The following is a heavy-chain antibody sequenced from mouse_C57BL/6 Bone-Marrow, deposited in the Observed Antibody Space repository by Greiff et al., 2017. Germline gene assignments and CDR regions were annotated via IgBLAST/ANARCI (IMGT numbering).Heavy chain of an antibody. V-gene: IGHV7-3*01. CDR3: ARSGGNYPAWFAY. CDR2: IRNKANGYTT. Sequence: EVQGVESGGGLVQPGGSLRLSCAASGFTFTDYYMSWVRQPPGKALEWLGFIRNKANGYTTEYSASVKGRFTISRDNSQSSLYLQRNALRAEDRATYYCARSGGNYPAWFAYWGQGTLVTVSA. CDR1: GFTFTDYY. D-gene: IGHD2-1*01. J-gene: IGHJ3*01.